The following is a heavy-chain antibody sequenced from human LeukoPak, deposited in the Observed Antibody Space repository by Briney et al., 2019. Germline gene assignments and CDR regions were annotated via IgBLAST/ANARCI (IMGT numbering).Heavy chain of an antibody. CDR3: ARERFPGKAFDY. J-gene: IGHJ4*02. CDR1: GFIFTDYF. Sequence: GGSLRLSCAASGFIFTDYFMSWIRQAPGKGLEWLSYISSSGSTVYYTDSVKGRFTISRDNAKNSLSLQMNSLRAEDTAVYYCARERFPGKAFDYWGQGTLVTVSS. V-gene: IGHV3-11*01. D-gene: IGHD6-13*01. CDR2: ISSSGSTV.